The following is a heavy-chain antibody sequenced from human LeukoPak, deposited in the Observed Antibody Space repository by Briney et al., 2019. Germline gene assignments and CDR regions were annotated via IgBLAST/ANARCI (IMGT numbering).Heavy chain of an antibody. D-gene: IGHD5-18*01. Sequence: ASVKASCKASGYTFTDYYLYWVRQAPGQGLEWMGWINPNSGGTNYAQKFQGRVTMTRDTSISTAYMELSRLRSDDTAVYYCARDGTSVMVDFDYWGQGTLVTVSS. CDR2: INPNSGGT. CDR1: GYTFTDYY. J-gene: IGHJ4*02. CDR3: ARDGTSVMVDFDY. V-gene: IGHV1-2*02.